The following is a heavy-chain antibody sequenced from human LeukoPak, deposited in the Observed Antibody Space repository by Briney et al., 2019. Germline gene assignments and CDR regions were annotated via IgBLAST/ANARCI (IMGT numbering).Heavy chain of an antibody. CDR3: ARGKYSSSWDPSSDY. V-gene: IGHV3-21*04. CDR2: ISSSSSYI. Sequence: GGSLRLSCAASGFTFSSYSMSWVRQAPGKGLEWGSSISSSSSYIYYADSVKGRFTISRDNAKNSLYLQMNSLRAEDTAVYYCARGKYSSSWDPSSDYWGQGTLVTVSS. D-gene: IGHD6-13*01. CDR1: GFTFSSYS. J-gene: IGHJ4*02.